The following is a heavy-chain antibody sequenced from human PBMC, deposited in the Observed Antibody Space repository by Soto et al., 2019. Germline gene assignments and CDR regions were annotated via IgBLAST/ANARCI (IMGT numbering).Heavy chain of an antibody. CDR1: GGSISGAGYY. CDR2: IHYSGST. J-gene: IGHJ5*02. CDR3: ARAWTATAGWANWFNR. D-gene: IGHD6-13*01. Sequence: QVQLQESGPGLVDPSQTLSLTCTVSGGSISGAGYYWSWIRQYSGRGLEWIGDIHYSGSTYYNPFLRSRVIISVETSKTQFFQHLSSVTAADAVVYCCARAWTATAGWANWFNRVGEGTLVTVSS. V-gene: IGHV4-31*03.